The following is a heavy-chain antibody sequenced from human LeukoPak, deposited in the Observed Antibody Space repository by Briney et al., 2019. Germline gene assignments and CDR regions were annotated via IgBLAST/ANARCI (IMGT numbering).Heavy chain of an antibody. CDR2: ISAYNGDT. V-gene: IGHV1-18*01. CDR1: GYTFTSYS. D-gene: IGHD2-15*01. Sequence: ASVKVSCKASGYTFTSYSISWVRQAPGQGLEWMGWISAYNGDTIYAQKVKGRVTMTTDTSTSTAYMELRSLKSDDTAVYYCARASYCSDGSCYSDYWGQGTLVTVSS. CDR3: ARASYCSDGSCYSDY. J-gene: IGHJ4*02.